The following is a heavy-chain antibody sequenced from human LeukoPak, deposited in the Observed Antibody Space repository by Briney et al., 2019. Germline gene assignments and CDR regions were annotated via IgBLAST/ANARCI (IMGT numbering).Heavy chain of an antibody. D-gene: IGHD6-6*01. V-gene: IGHV3-21*04. CDR1: GFTFSSYS. CDR2: ISSSSSYI. Sequence: GGSLRLSCAASGFTFSSYSMNWVRQAPGKGLELVSSISSSSSYIYYADSVKGRYTISRDNSKNTLYLRMNSLRAEDTAVYYCARGARSSDYWGQGTLVTVSS. J-gene: IGHJ4*02. CDR3: ARGARSSDY.